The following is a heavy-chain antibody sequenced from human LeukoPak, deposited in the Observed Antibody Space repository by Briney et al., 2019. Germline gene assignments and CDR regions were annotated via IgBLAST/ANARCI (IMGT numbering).Heavy chain of an antibody. CDR3: ARDHRGITMVRGARIKLYYFDY. J-gene: IGHJ4*02. CDR2: IKQDGSEK. D-gene: IGHD3-10*01. CDR1: GFTFSSYW. Sequence: GGSLTLSCAASGFTFSSYWMSWVRQAPGKGLEGVANIKQDGSEKYYVDSVKGRFTISRDNAKNSLYLQMNSLRAEDTAVYYCARDHRGITMVRGARIKLYYFDYWGQGTLVTVSS. V-gene: IGHV3-7*03.